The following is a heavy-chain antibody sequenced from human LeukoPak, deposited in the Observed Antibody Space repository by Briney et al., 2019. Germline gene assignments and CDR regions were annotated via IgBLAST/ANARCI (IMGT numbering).Heavy chain of an antibody. V-gene: IGHV3-7*01. CDR1: GFTFSSYA. J-gene: IGHJ3*02. CDR3: ARAGEWELLRAFDI. Sequence: GGSLRLSCAASGFTFSSYAMSWVRQAPGKGLEWVANIKQDGSEKYYVDSVKGRFTISRDNAKNSLYLQMNSLRAEDTAVYYCARAGEWELLRAFDIWGQGTMVTVSS. CDR2: IKQDGSEK. D-gene: IGHD1-26*01.